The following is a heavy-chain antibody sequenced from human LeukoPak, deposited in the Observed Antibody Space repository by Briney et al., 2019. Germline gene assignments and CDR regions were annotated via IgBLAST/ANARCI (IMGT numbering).Heavy chain of an antibody. CDR1: GFTFSSYG. CDR3: AKGRSGVVVAALNY. D-gene: IGHD2-15*01. J-gene: IGHJ4*02. Sequence: PGMSLRLSCAASGFTFSSYGMHWVRQPPGKGLEWVAVISYDGSNKYYADSVKGRFTISRDNSKNTLYLQMNSLRADDTAVYYCAKGRSGVVVAALNYWGQGTPVTVSS. CDR2: ISYDGSNK. V-gene: IGHV3-30*18.